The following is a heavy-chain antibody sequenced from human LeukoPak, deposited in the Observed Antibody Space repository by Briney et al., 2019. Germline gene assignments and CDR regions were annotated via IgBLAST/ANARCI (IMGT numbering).Heavy chain of an antibody. CDR1: GFTFDDYA. J-gene: IGHJ4*02. Sequence: GGSLRLSCAASGFTFDDYAMHWVRQAPGKGLEWVSGISWNSGSMAYADSVKGRFTISRDNAKNSLYLQMNSLRAEDTAFYYCAKDRGVWLEYFDYWGQGILVTVSS. D-gene: IGHD6-19*01. V-gene: IGHV3-9*01. CDR3: AKDRGVWLEYFDY. CDR2: ISWNSGSM.